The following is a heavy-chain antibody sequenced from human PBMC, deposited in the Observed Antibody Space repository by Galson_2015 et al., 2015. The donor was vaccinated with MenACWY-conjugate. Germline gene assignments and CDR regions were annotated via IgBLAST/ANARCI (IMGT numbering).Heavy chain of an antibody. D-gene: IGHD4-17*01. CDR2: IIPIFGRA. V-gene: IGHV1-69*01. Sequence: QSGAEVKKPGESLKISCKASGGTFSRYAINWVRQAPGQGLEWMGGIIPIFGRANYAQRFEGRVIISADESTTTTYMELSSLRSDDTAVYYCAKGADRNFGDYEASDYWGQGTLVTVSS. J-gene: IGHJ4*02. CDR1: GGTFSRYA. CDR3: AKGADRNFGDYEASDY.